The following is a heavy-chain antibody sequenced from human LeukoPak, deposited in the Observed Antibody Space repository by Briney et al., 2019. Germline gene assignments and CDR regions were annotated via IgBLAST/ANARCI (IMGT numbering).Heavy chain of an antibody. Sequence: QSGGSLRLSCAASGFTFSSYAMSWVRQAPGKGLEWVSGISDSGGTTYYVDSVKGRFTISRDNSKNTLYLQINSLRAEDMALYYCAKSSDGSTSFDQWGQGTLVTVSS. CDR1: GFTFSSYA. D-gene: IGHD2-2*01. J-gene: IGHJ4*02. CDR2: ISDSGGTT. V-gene: IGHV3-23*01. CDR3: AKSSDGSTSFDQ.